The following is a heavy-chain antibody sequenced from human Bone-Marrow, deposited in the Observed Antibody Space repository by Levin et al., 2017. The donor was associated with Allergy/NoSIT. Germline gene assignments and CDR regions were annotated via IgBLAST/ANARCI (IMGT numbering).Heavy chain of an antibody. CDR3: ARDGGDIAVAGMYVY. V-gene: IGHV3-33*01. CDR1: GFTFSSYG. CDR2: IWYDGSNK. J-gene: IGHJ4*02. D-gene: IGHD6-19*01. Sequence: GESLKISCAASGFTFSSYGMHWVRQAPGKGLEWVAVIWYDGSNKYYADSVKGRFTISRDNSKNTLYLQMNSLRAEDTAVYYCARDGGDIAVAGMYVYWGQGTLVTVPA.